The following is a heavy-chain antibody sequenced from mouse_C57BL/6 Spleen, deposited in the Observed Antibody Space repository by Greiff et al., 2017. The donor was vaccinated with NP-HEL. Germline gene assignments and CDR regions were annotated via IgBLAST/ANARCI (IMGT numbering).Heavy chain of an antibody. D-gene: IGHD1-1*01. Sequence: QVQLQQPGAELVKPGASVKMSCKASGYTFTSYWITWVKQRPGQGLEWIGDIYPGSGSTNYNEKFKSKATLTVDTSSSTAYMQLSSLTSEDSAVYYCSRSYYGSSYGGYAMDYWGQGTSVTVSS. V-gene: IGHV1-55*01. CDR3: SRSYYGSSYGGYAMDY. CDR2: IYPGSGST. J-gene: IGHJ4*01. CDR1: GYTFTSYW.